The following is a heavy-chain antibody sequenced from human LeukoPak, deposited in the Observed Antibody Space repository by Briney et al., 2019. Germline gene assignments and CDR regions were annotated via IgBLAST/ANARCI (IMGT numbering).Heavy chain of an antibody. J-gene: IGHJ5*02. CDR1: GGSFSGYY. CDR2: INHSGST. V-gene: IGHV4-34*01. CDR3: ARRGLRFLESVKYSWFDP. Sequence: SETLSLTCAVYGGSFSGYYWTWIRQPPGKGLEWIGEINHSGSTNYNLSLKSRVTISVDTSKSQFSLKLSFVTAADTAIYFCARRGLRFLESVKYSWFDPWGQGTLVTVSS. D-gene: IGHD3-3*01.